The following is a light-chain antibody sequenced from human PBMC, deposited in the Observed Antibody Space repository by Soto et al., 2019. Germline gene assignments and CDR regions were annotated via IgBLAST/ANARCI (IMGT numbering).Light chain of an antibody. CDR3: QQYGSSPRT. CDR1: QGGSSSY. J-gene: IGKJ1*01. Sequence: EIVLRQSPGTLSLSPGERATLACSASQGGSSSYLAWYQQKPGQAPRLLIYGASSRATGIPDRFSGSGSGTDFTLTINRLEPEDFAVYYCQQYGSSPRTFGQGTKVDIK. V-gene: IGKV3-20*01. CDR2: GAS.